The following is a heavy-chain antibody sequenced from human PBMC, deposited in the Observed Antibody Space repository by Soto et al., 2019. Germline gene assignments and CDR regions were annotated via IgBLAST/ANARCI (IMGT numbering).Heavy chain of an antibody. CDR2: ISSSSSTI. J-gene: IGHJ3*02. Sequence: GGSLRLSCAASGFTFSSYSMNWVRQAPGKGLEWVSYISSSSSTIYYADSVKGRFTISRDNAENSLYLQMNSLRDEDTAVYYCAKGWEYQLIHDAFDIWGQGTMVTVSS. CDR3: AKGWEYQLIHDAFDI. V-gene: IGHV3-48*02. D-gene: IGHD2-2*01. CDR1: GFTFSSYS.